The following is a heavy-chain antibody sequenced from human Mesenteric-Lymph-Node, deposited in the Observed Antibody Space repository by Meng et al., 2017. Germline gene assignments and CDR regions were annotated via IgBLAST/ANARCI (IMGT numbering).Heavy chain of an antibody. D-gene: IGHD6-19*01. CDR2: IYHSGST. CDR1: GGSISCSNW. V-gene: IGHV4-4*02. CDR3: ARVGQWLPIDY. Sequence: QGQLEESGPGLVQPSGTRSLDFAVSGGSISCSNWLSWVRQPPGKGLEWIGEIYHSGSTIYNPSLKSRVTISVDKSKNQFSLNLSSVAVADTAVYYCARVGQWLPIDYWGQGTLVTVSS. J-gene: IGHJ4*02.